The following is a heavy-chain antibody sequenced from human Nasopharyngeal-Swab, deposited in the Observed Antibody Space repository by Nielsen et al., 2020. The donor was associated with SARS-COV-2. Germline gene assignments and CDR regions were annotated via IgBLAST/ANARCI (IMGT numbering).Heavy chain of an antibody. V-gene: IGHV5-51*01. J-gene: IGHJ3*02. CDR1: GYSFTSYW. Sequence: KVSCKGSGYSFTSYWIGWVRQMPGKGLEWMGIIYPGDSDTRYSPSFQGQVTISADKSISTAYLQWSSLKASDTAMYYCTRPTNHDRAFDIWGQGTMVTVSS. D-gene: IGHD1-1*01. CDR2: IYPGDSDT. CDR3: TRPTNHDRAFDI.